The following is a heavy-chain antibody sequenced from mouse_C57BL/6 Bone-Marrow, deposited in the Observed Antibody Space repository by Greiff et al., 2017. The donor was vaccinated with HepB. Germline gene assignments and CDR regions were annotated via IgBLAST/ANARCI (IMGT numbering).Heavy chain of an antibody. CDR2: ISNGGGST. J-gene: IGHJ3*01. V-gene: IGHV5-12*01. CDR1: GFTFSDYY. Sequence: EVKLVESGGGLVQPGGSLKLSCAASGFTFSDYYMYWVRQTPEKRLEWVANISNGGGSTYYPDTVKGRFTISRDNAKNTLYLQMSRLKSEDTAMYYCARHEVKAWFAYWGQGTLVTVSA. D-gene: IGHD2-2*01. CDR3: ARHEVKAWFAY.